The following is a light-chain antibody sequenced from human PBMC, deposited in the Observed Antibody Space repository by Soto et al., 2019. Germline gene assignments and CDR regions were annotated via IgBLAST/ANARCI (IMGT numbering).Light chain of an antibody. Sequence: QSALTQPTSVSGSPGQSITISCTGNHNDIGTYDYVSWYQQHPGRAPRLLIHGVTTRPSGISGRFSASKSGLTASLTISGLQPEDEADYYCSSLTSNRIYGFGHGTKVNVL. V-gene: IGLV2-14*03. CDR3: SSLTSNRIYG. CDR1: HNDIGTYDY. CDR2: GVT. J-gene: IGLJ1*01.